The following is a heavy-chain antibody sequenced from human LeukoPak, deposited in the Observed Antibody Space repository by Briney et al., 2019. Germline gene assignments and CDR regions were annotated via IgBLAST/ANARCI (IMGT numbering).Heavy chain of an antibody. CDR1: GFTFSSYG. CDR3: AMYCSSTSCYFGSFY. D-gene: IGHD2-2*01. V-gene: IGHV3-30*02. J-gene: IGHJ4*02. CDR2: IRYDGSNK. Sequence: GGSLRLSCAASGFTFSSYGMHWVRQAPGKGLEWVAFIRYDGSNKYYADSVKGRFTISRDNSKNTLYLQMNSLRAEDTAVYYCAMYCSSTSCYFGSFYWGQGTLATVSS.